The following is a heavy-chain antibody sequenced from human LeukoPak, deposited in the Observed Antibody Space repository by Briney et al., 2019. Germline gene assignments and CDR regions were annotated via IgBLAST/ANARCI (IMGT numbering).Heavy chain of an antibody. CDR2: TTGNGVST. CDR1: GFAFNFYV. D-gene: IGHD6-19*01. Sequence: EGSLRLSCAASGFAFNFYVITWVRQAPGKGLEWISFTTGNGVSTYYADSVKGRFSISRDNSKNTLDLQMNSLGAEDTAVYYCARGSRVPVAGGLYFHGMEVWGQGTTVTVSS. V-gene: IGHV3-23*01. CDR3: ARGSRVPVAGGLYFHGMEV. J-gene: IGHJ6*02.